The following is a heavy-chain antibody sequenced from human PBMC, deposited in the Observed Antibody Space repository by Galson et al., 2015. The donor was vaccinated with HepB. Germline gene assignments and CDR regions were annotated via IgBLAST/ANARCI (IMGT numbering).Heavy chain of an antibody. J-gene: IGHJ5*02. CDR2: IIPIFGTA. D-gene: IGHD3-10*01. Sequence: SVKVSCRASGGTFSSYAISWVRQAPGQGLEWMGGIIPIFGTANYAQKFQGRVTITADESTSTAYMELSSLRSEDTAVYYCARAHYYGSGSGFDPWGQGTLVTVSS. V-gene: IGHV1-69*13. CDR1: GGTFSSYA. CDR3: ARAHYYGSGSGFDP.